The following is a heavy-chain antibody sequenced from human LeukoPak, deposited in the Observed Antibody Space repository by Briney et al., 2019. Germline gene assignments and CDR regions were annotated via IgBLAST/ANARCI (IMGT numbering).Heavy chain of an antibody. CDR1: GFTFSSYA. CDR3: TKRVKYGGTWDHFAD. CDR2: ISGSGGST. D-gene: IGHD1-26*01. Sequence: SGGSLRLSCAASGFTFSSYAMSWVRQAPGKGLEWVSAISGSGGSTYYADSVKGRFTISRDNSKSTLILQMNSLRVEDTALYYCTKRVKYGGTWDHFADWGQGTLVTVSS. V-gene: IGHV3-23*01. J-gene: IGHJ4*02.